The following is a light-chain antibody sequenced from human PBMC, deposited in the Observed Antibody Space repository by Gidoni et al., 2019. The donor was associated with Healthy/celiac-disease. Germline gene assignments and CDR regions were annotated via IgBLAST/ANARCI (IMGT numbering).Light chain of an antibody. CDR2: SNN. CDR1: SSNIGSNT. Sequence: TQPPSASGTPGQRVTISCSGSSSNIGSNTVNWSQQLPGTAPKLLSYSNNQRPSGFPDRFSGSKSGTSASLAISWLQSEDEADYYCAAWDDSLNGWVFGGGTKLTVL. CDR3: AAWDDSLNGWV. J-gene: IGLJ3*02. V-gene: IGLV1-44*01.